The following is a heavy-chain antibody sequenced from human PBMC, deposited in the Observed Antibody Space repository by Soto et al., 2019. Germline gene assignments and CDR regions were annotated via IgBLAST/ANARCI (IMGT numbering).Heavy chain of an antibody. D-gene: IGHD1-26*01. CDR2: INAGNGNT. Sequence: QVHLVQSGAEVKKPGASVKVSCKASGYTFTSYAMHWVRQAPGQRLEWMGWINAGNGNTKYSQKFQGRVTITRDTPASTAYMALSSLRSEDTAVYYWARGGSLDWYFDLWGRGTLVTVSS. CDR3: ARGGSLDWYFDL. CDR1: GYTFTSYA. J-gene: IGHJ2*01. V-gene: IGHV1-3*01.